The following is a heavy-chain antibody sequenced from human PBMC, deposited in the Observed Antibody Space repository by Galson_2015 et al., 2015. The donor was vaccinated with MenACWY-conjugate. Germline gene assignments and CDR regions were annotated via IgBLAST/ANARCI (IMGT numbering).Heavy chain of an antibody. D-gene: IGHD3-10*01. V-gene: IGHV3-7*03. CDR1: GFTFSTYW. CDR3: ARGFIIPTY. Sequence: SLRLSCAASGFTFSTYWMSWVRQAPGKGLEWVASIKQDGTEISYVDSMKGRFTISRDNAKNSLYLQLNSLRAEDTAVYYCARGFIIPTYWGQCTLVTVSS. CDR2: IKQDGTEI. J-gene: IGHJ1*01.